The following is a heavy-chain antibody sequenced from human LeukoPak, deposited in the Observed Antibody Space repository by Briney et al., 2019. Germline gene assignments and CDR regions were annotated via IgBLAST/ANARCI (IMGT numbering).Heavy chain of an antibody. CDR2: INHSGST. CDR1: GGSFSGYY. Sequence: SETLSLTCAVYGGSFSGYYWSWIRQPPGKGLEWIGEINHSGSTNYNPSLKSRVTISVDTSKNQFSLKLSFVTAADTAVYYCARGRGYCSGGSCYAKREYYFDYWGQGTLVTVSS. J-gene: IGHJ4*02. D-gene: IGHD2-15*01. V-gene: IGHV4-34*01. CDR3: ARGRGYCSGGSCYAKREYYFDY.